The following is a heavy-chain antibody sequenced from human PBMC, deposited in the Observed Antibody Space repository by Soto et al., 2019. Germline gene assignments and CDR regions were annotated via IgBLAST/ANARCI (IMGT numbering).Heavy chain of an antibody. Sequence: ASVKVSCKASGYTFTSYGISWVRQAPGQGLEWMGWISAYNGNTNYAQKLQGRVTMTTDTSTSTAYMELRSLRSDDTAVYYCARVTGDYYDSSGYPDFDYWGQGTLVTVSS. D-gene: IGHD3-22*01. CDR3: ARVTGDYYDSSGYPDFDY. V-gene: IGHV1-18*01. CDR1: GYTFTSYG. CDR2: ISAYNGNT. J-gene: IGHJ4*02.